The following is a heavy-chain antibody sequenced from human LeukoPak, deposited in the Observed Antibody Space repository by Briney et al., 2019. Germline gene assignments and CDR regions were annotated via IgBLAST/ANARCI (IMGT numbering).Heavy chain of an antibody. Sequence: SQTLSLTCAISGDSVSSNSAAWNWIRQSPSRGLEWLGRTYYRSKWYNDYAVSVKSRITINPDTSKNQFSLQLNSVTPEDTAVYYCARGAVYSGSYDYYYYMDVWGKGTTVTVSS. J-gene: IGHJ6*03. CDR3: ARGAVYSGSYDYYYYMDV. D-gene: IGHD1-26*01. V-gene: IGHV6-1*01. CDR1: GDSVSSNSAA. CDR2: TYYRSKWYN.